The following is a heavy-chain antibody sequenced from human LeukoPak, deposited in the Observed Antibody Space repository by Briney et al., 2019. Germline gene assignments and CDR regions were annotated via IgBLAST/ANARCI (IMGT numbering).Heavy chain of an antibody. CDR3: ARRRRPYCSSTSCYLNYFDY. J-gene: IGHJ4*02. CDR2: LSSRGST. CDR1: GGSISSNTYS. D-gene: IGHD2-2*01. Sequence: SETLSLTCTVSGGSISSNTYSWAWIRQPPGKGLEWIGSLSSRGSTDYNPSLKSRVSISIDTSKKQLSLRLSSVTAADTAVYYCARRRRPYCSSTSCYLNYFDYWGQGTLVTVSS. V-gene: IGHV4-39*01.